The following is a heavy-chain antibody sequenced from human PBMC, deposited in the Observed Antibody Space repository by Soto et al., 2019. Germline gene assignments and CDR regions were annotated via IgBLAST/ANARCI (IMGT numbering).Heavy chain of an antibody. Sequence: GASVKVSCKASGYTFTSYSIHWVRHAPGQGLEGMEIVNPTSGSTNFAQRLQGRVTMTRDTSTSTGYMELSSLTSEDPAVHYCARSVVAGNSDYWGQGTLVTVSS. CDR1: GYTFTSYS. V-gene: IGHV1-46*03. D-gene: IGHD6-19*01. J-gene: IGHJ4*02. CDR3: ARSVVAGNSDY. CDR2: VNPTSGST.